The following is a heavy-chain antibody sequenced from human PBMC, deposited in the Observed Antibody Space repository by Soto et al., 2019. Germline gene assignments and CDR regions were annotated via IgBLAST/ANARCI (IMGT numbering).Heavy chain of an antibody. D-gene: IGHD1-20*01. CDR1: GYTLTELS. J-gene: IGHJ4*02. CDR2: FDPEDGET. Sequence: ASVKVSCKVSGYTLTELSMHWVRQAPGKGLEWMGGFDPEDGETIYAQKFQGRVTMTEDTSTDTAYMELSSLRSEDTAVYYCATWIIALPYNWGWGYWGQGTLVTVSS. CDR3: ATWIIALPYNWGWGY. V-gene: IGHV1-24*01.